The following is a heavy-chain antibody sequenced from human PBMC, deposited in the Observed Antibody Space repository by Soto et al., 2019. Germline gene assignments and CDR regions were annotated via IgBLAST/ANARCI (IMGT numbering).Heavy chain of an antibody. V-gene: IGHV1-69*13. CDR2: IIPIFGTA. D-gene: IGHD2-2*01. Sequence: ASVKVSCKASGGTFSSYAISWVRQAPGQGLEWMGGIIPIFGTANYAQKFQGRVTITADESTSTAYMELSSLRSEDTAVYYCARAIVVVPAAMFDYYYGMDVWGQGTTVTDSS. CDR1: GGTFSSYA. CDR3: ARAIVVVPAAMFDYYYGMDV. J-gene: IGHJ6*02.